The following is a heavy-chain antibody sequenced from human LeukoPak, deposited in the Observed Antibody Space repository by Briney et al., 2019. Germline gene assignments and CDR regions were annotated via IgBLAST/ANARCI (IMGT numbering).Heavy chain of an antibody. V-gene: IGHV3-33*01. D-gene: IGHD3-22*01. CDR3: ARGSGYPSGNNWFDP. CDR2: IWYDGSNI. Sequence: GRSLRLSCAASGFTFSSYGMHWVRQAPGKGLEWVAVIWYDGSNIYYADSVKGRFTISRDNSKNTLYLQMNSLRAEDTAVYYCARGSGYPSGNNWFDPWGQGTLVTVSS. J-gene: IGHJ5*02. CDR1: GFTFSSYG.